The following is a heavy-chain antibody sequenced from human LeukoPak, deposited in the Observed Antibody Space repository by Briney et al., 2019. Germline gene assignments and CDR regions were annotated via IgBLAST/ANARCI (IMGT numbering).Heavy chain of an antibody. CDR3: AKQWVDC. V-gene: IGHV3-23*01. CDR2: ISESGDKT. D-gene: IGHD1-26*01. CDR1: GFTFSNYA. Sequence: GGTLRLSCAASGFTFSNYAMNWVRQAPGKGLEWVSSISESGDKTDYADSVRGRFTISRDNSQNTLYLQMNSLRAEDTALYYCAKQWVDCWGQGTLVTVSS. J-gene: IGHJ4*02.